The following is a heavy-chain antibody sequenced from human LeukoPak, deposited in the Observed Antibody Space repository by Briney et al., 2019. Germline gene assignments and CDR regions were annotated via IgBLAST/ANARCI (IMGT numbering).Heavy chain of an antibody. Sequence: SETLSLTCTVSGGSISSYYWSWIRQPPGKGLEWIGYIYYSGSTNYNPSLKSRVTISVDTSKNQFSLKLSSVTAADTAVYYCARETIAAAGDFDYWGQGTLVTVSS. V-gene: IGHV4-59*01. CDR3: ARETIAAAGDFDY. J-gene: IGHJ4*02. CDR1: GGSISSYY. D-gene: IGHD6-13*01. CDR2: IYYSGST.